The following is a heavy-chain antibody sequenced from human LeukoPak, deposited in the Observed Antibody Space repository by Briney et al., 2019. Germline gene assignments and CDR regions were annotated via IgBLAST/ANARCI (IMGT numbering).Heavy chain of an antibody. CDR3: TSGPTAVITPGGYFDY. CDR1: GGSFSGYY. Sequence: SETLSLTCAVYGGSFSGYYWSCLRQPPGKGLEWMGYIYYDGNTKYNPSLRGRVTISVDTSKNQFSLKLRSVTAADTAVYYCTSGPTAVITPGGYFDYWSQGTLVTVSS. D-gene: IGHD4-23*01. CDR2: IYYDGNT. V-gene: IGHV4-59*01. J-gene: IGHJ4*02.